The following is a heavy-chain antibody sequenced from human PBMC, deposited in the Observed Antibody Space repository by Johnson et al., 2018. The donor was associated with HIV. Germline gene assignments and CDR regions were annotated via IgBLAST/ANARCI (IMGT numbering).Heavy chain of an antibody. J-gene: IGHJ3*02. V-gene: IGHV3-11*04. CDR2: IGGNGGNI. CDR3: ARDYSGSYWSHAFDI. CDR1: GFTFSNAW. D-gene: IGHD1-26*01. Sequence: QVQLVESGGGLVNPGGSLRLSCAASGFTFSNAWMTWVRQAPGKGLEWVSNIGGNGGNIYNADSVKGRFTISRDNAKNSLYLQMNSLRAEDTAVYYCARDYSGSYWSHAFDIWGQGTMVTVSS.